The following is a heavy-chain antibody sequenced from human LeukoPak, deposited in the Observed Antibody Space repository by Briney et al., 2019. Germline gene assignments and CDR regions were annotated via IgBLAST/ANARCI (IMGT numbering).Heavy chain of an antibody. Sequence: PGGSLRLSCAGSGFTLSSYGIHWVRQAPGKGLEWVAAISYDGSNTYYADSVKGRFTISRDISKNTLYLQMNSLRAENTTVYYCATGCPWDSAMVASPCFDYWGQGTLVTVSS. CDR1: GFTLSSYG. CDR2: ISYDGSNT. V-gene: IGHV3-33*01. J-gene: IGHJ4*02. CDR3: ATGCPWDSAMVASPCFDY. D-gene: IGHD5-18*01.